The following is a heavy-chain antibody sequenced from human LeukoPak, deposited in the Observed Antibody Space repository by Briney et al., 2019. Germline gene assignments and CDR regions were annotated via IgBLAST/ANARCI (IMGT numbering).Heavy chain of an antibody. Sequence: ASVKVSRKASGYSLTGYYMHWVRQAPGQGLEWMGWINPNSGDTNYAQEFQGRVTMTRDTSISTAYMELSRLKSDDTAVYYCARVFGDYWGQGTLVTVSS. V-gene: IGHV1-2*02. J-gene: IGHJ4*02. CDR2: INPNSGDT. CDR3: ARVFGDY. D-gene: IGHD3-10*01. CDR1: GYSLTGYY.